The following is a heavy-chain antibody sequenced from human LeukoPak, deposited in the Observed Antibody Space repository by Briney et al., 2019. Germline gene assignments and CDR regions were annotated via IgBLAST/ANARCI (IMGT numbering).Heavy chain of an antibody. Sequence: GGSLRLSCAASGFTFSSYGKHWVRQAPGKGLEWVAVISYDGSNKYYADSVKGRFTISRDNSKNTLYLQMNSLRAEDTAVYYCAKDSDYYGSGSYYPNYWGQGTLVTVSS. V-gene: IGHV3-30*18. CDR3: AKDSDYYGSGSYYPNY. CDR2: ISYDGSNK. CDR1: GFTFSSYG. D-gene: IGHD3-10*01. J-gene: IGHJ4*02.